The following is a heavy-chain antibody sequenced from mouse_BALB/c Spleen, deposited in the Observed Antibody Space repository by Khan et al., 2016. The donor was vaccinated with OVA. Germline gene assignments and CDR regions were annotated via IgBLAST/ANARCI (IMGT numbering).Heavy chain of an antibody. CDR2: IWSGGST. CDR1: GFSLTSYG. V-gene: IGHV2-2*02. D-gene: IGHD2-4*01. Sequence: QVQLQQSGPGLVQPSQSLSITCTVSGFSLTSYGVHWVRQSPGKGLEWLGVIWSGGSTDYNAAFISRLNISKENSKSQAFFKMNSLQANDTAIYYCARNYDYDEGLAYWGQGTLVTVSA. J-gene: IGHJ3*01. CDR3: ARNYDYDEGLAY.